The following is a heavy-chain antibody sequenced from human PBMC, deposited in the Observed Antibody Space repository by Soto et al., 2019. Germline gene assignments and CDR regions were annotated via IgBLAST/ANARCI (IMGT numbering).Heavy chain of an antibody. CDR2: ISYDGSNK. CDR3: AKGAYAVVAASYFDY. CDR1: GFTFSSYG. J-gene: IGHJ4*02. D-gene: IGHD2-15*01. Sequence: QVQLVESGGGVVQPGRSLRLSCAASGFTFSSYGIHWVRQAPGKGLEWVAVISYDGSNKYYADSVKGRFTISRDNSKNTLYLQRNSLRAEDTAVYYCAKGAYAVVAASYFDYWGQGTLVTVSS. V-gene: IGHV3-30*18.